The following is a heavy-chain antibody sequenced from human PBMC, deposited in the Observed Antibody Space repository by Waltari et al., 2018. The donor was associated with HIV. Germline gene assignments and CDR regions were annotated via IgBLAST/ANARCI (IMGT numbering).Heavy chain of an antibody. Sequence: EDQLVESGGGLVQLRGSLGFPCAASVCRRSNYWMHWVRQAPGKGLECVSFVKIDGVTTKYADSVKGRFTIPRDNAKNTVYLQMNSLRAEDTAVYYCATGAIDAFEIWGQGTKVTVSS. V-gene: IGHV3-74*03. CDR3: ATGAIDAFEI. CDR2: VKIDGVTT. CDR1: VCRRSNYW. J-gene: IGHJ3*02. D-gene: IGHD1-26*01.